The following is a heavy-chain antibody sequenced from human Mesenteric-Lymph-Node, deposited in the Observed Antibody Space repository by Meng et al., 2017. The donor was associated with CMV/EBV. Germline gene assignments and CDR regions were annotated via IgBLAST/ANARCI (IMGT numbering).Heavy chain of an antibody. J-gene: IGHJ6*02. V-gene: IGHV4-34*01. CDR3: AGDGYQLHTYYYYGMDV. CDR2: INHSGST. Sequence: SETLSLTCAVYGGSFSGYYWSWIRQPPGKGLERIGEINHSGSTNYNPSLKSRVTISVDTSKNQFSLKLSSVTAADTAVYYCAGDGYQLHTYYYYGMDVWGQGTTVTVSS. CDR1: GGSFSGYY. D-gene: IGHD2-2*01.